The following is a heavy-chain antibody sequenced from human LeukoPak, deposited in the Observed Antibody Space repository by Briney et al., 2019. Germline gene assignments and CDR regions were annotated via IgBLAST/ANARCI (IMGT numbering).Heavy chain of an antibody. V-gene: IGHV3-21*01. D-gene: IGHD1-1*01. J-gene: IGHJ4*02. CDR1: GFTFSTYN. CDR3: ARCTTGRTFGSLREIKRSREIDY. CDR2: ISGSSSDI. Sequence: GGSLRLSCAASGFTFSTYNMNWVRQAPGKGLEWVSSISGSSSDIYYADSVKGRFSISRYNAKNSLYLQINSLRVEDTAVYHCARCTTGRTFGSLREIKRSREIDYWGQGTLVTVSS.